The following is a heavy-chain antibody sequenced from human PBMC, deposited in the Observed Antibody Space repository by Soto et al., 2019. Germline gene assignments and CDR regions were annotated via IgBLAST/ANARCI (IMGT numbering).Heavy chain of an antibody. D-gene: IGHD4-17*01. Sequence: QVPLVQSGAEVKKPGASVKVSCKASGYTFTSYGIIWVRQAPGQGLEWMGWISAYNGNTNYAQKLQGRVTMTTDTSTSTAYMELRSLRSDDTAVYYCARDALTTVTVEYFQHWGQGTLVTVSS. CDR3: ARDALTTVTVEYFQH. CDR2: ISAYNGNT. V-gene: IGHV1-18*01. CDR1: GYTFTSYG. J-gene: IGHJ1*01.